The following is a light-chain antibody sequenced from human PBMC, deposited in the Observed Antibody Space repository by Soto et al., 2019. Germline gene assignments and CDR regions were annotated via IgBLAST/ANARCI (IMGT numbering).Light chain of an antibody. CDR3: QHYENLPFT. J-gene: IGKJ3*01. CDR1: QDITIY. Sequence: DIPMTQSPSSLSASVGDRVTITCQASQDITIYLNWYQQRPGRAPKLLIYDASTLETGVPSRFSGSGSGTVFTFTISSLQPEDIATYYCQHYENLPFTFGPGTKVAI. CDR2: DAS. V-gene: IGKV1-33*01.